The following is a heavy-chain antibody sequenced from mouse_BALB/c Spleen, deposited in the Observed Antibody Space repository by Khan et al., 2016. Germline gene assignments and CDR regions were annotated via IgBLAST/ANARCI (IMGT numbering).Heavy chain of an antibody. CDR1: GFTFSSYG. CDR2: ISSGGSYT. Sequence: EVELVEPGGDLVKPGGSLKLSCAASGFTFSSYGMSWVRQTPDKRLEWVATISSGGSYTYYPDSVKGRFTISRANAKNTLYLQMSSLKSEDTAMYYWSRHCDTYVFAYWGQGTLVTVSA. V-gene: IGHV5-6*01. D-gene: IGHD1-1*01. J-gene: IGHJ3*01. CDR3: SRHCDTYVFAY.